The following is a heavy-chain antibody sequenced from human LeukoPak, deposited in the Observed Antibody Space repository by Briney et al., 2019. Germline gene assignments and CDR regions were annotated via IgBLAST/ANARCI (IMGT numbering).Heavy chain of an antibody. CDR1: GYTFTGYY. J-gene: IGHJ5*02. CDR2: INPNSGGP. Sequence: ASVKVSCKASGYTFTGYYMHWVRQAPGQGLEWMGWINPNSGGPNYAQKFQGRVILTRDTSISTAYMELSRLRSDDTAIYYCARVTERMQPTRKDWFDPWGQGTLVTVSS. CDR3: ARVTERMQPTRKDWFDP. D-gene: IGHD2-15*01. V-gene: IGHV1-2*02.